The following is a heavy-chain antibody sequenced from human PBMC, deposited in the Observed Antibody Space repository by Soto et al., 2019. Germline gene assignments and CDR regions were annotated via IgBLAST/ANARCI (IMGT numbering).Heavy chain of an antibody. CDR1: GFNFITYS. D-gene: IGHD3-22*01. CDR2: ISSSAVYL. V-gene: IGHV3-21*01. CDR3: VRDGLDYYDTERLYFDK. J-gene: IGHJ4*02. Sequence: GGSLRLSCAASGFNFITYSLSWVRQAPGKGLDWVASISSSAVYLDYADSVKGRFTISRDNANNSLYLQMNSVRAEDTATYYCVRDGLDYYDTERLYFDKWGQGTLVTVSS.